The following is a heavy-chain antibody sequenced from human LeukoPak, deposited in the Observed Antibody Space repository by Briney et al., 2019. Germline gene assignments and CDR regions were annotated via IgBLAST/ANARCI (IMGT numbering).Heavy chain of an antibody. V-gene: IGHV3-74*01. D-gene: IGHD6-6*01. J-gene: IGHJ4*02. CDR3: ARFRGFGYSSSSGY. CDR2: INSDGSST. CDR1: GFTLSSYW. Sequence: PGGSLRLSCPASGFTLSSYWMHWVRQAPRKRLVWVSRINSDGSSTSYTDSMKGRFTISRDNAKNTLYLQMNSLRAEDTAVYYCARFRGFGYSSSSGYWGQGTLVTVSS.